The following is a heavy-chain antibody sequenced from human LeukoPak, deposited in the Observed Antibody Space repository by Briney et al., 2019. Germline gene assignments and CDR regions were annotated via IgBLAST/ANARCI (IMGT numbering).Heavy chain of an antibody. CDR2: INSSSSYI. J-gene: IGHJ6*02. V-gene: IGHV3-21*01. Sequence: GGSLRLSCAASGFTFSIYSMNWVRQAPGKGLEWVSSINSSSSYIYYADSVKGRFTISRDNAKNSLHLQMNSLSAEDTAVYYCARTYCSSTSCPYGMDVWGQGTMVTVSS. CDR3: ARTYCSSTSCPYGMDV. CDR1: GFTFSIYS. D-gene: IGHD2-2*01.